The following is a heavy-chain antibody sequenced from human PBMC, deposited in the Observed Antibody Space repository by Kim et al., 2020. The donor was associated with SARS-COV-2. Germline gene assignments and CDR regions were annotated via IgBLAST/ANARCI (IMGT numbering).Heavy chain of an antibody. Sequence: GGSLRLSCAASGFTFDDYTMHWVRQAPGKGLEWVSLISWDGGSTYYADSVKGRFTISRDNSKNSLYLQMNSLRTEDTALYYCAKDASTSSVVVAAGDGMDVWGQGTTVTVSS. J-gene: IGHJ6*02. V-gene: IGHV3-43*01. CDR1: GFTFDDYT. CDR3: AKDASTSSVVVAAGDGMDV. CDR2: ISWDGGST. D-gene: IGHD2-15*01.